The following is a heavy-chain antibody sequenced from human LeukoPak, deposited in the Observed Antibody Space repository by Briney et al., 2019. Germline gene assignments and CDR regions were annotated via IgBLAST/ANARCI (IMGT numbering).Heavy chain of an antibody. Sequence: GGSLRLSCAASGFSFSSYEMNWVRQAPGKGLEWVSYITSGTTTYYTDSVKGPFTISRDNAKNSLYLQMNSLRAEDTAVYYCARVNWGLGALDVWGQGTMVTVSS. D-gene: IGHD7-27*01. V-gene: IGHV3-48*03. CDR3: ARVNWGLGALDV. CDR2: ITSGTTT. CDR1: GFSFSSYE. J-gene: IGHJ3*01.